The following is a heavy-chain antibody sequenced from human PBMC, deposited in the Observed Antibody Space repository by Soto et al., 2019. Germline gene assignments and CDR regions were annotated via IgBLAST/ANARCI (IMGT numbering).Heavy chain of an antibody. CDR1: GFTFSSYA. CDR3: ARSYGDRYYYYGMDV. CDR2: ISYDGSNK. V-gene: IGHV3-30-3*01. Sequence: QTGGFLRLSCAASGFTFSSYAMHWVRQAPGKGLEWVAVISYDGSNKYYADSVKGRFTISRDNSKNTLYLQMNSLRAEDTAVYYCARSYGDRYYYYGMDVWGQGTTVTVSS. J-gene: IGHJ6*02. D-gene: IGHD4-17*01.